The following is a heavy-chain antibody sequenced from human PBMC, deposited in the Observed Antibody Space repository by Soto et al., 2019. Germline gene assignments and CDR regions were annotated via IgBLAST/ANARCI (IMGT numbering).Heavy chain of an antibody. CDR2: IIPIFGTA. J-gene: IGHJ5*02. CDR1: GGTFSSYA. D-gene: IGHD5-18*01. V-gene: IGHV1-69*12. CDR3: ARDQQLWHGLGWFDP. Sequence: QVQLVQSGAEVKKPGSSVKVSCKASGGTFSSYAISWVRQAPGQGLEWMGGIIPIFGTANYAQKFQGRVTIPADESTSTAYRELSSLRSEDRAVYYCARDQQLWHGLGWFDPWGQGTWSPSPQ.